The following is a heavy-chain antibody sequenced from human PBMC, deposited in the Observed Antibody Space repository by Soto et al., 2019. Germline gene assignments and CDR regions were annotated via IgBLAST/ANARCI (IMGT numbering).Heavy chain of an antibody. CDR2: INAGNGNT. D-gene: IGHD3-10*01. CDR1: GYTFTSYA. Sequence: GASVKVSCKASGYTFTSYAMHWVRQAPGQRLEWMGWINAGNGNTKYPQKFQGRVTITRDTSASTAYMELSSLRSEDTAVYYCARGGTGSGSYTRYYYYGMDVWGQGTTVTVSS. CDR3: ARGGTGSGSYTRYYYYGMDV. J-gene: IGHJ6*02. V-gene: IGHV1-3*01.